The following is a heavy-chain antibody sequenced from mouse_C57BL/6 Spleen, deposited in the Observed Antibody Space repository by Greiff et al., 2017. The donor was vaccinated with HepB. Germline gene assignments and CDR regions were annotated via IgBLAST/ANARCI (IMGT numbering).Heavy chain of an antibody. CDR1: GYTFTSYW. CDR3: ARSEKLLRVRAPNYFDY. CDR2: IYPSSGST. V-gene: IGHV1-55*01. Sequence: QVQLQQPGAELVKPGASVKMSCKASGYTFTSYWITWVKQRPGQGLEWIGDIYPSSGSTNYNEKFKSKATLTVDTSSSTAYMQLSSLTSEDSAVYYCARSEKLLRVRAPNYFDYWGQGTTLTVSS. D-gene: IGHD1-1*01. J-gene: IGHJ2*01.